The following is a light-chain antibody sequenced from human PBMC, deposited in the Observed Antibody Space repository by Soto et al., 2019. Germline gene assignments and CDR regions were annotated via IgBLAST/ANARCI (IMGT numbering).Light chain of an antibody. CDR2: KVS. CDR1: QSLVYSDGNTY. Sequence: IVLTQSPLSLSVTLGQPASISCRSSQSLVYSDGNTYLNLFHQRPGQSPRRLIHKVSNRDSGVPDRFSGSGSDTDFTLSISRVEADDVGVFYDMQGISFTVGQGTMV. CDR3: MQGISFT. V-gene: IGKV2-30*01. J-gene: IGKJ1*01.